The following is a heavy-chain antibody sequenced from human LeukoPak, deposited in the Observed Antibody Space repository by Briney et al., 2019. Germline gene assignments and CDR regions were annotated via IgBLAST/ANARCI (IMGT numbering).Heavy chain of an antibody. V-gene: IGHV4-34*01. D-gene: IGHD6-19*01. CDR3: ARAVGSGVASDY. J-gene: IGHJ4*02. Sequence: SETLSLTCAVYGGSFSGYYWSWIRQPPGKGLEWIGEINHSGSTNYNPSLKSRVTISVDTSKNQFSLKLSSVTAADTAVYYCARAVGSGVASDYWGQGTLVTVSS. CDR2: INHSGST. CDR1: GGSFSGYY.